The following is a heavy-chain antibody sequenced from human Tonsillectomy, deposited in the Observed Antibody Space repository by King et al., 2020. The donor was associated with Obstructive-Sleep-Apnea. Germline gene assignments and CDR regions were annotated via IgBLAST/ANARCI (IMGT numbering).Heavy chain of an antibody. D-gene: IGHD2-2*02. V-gene: IGHV3-15*01. CDR2: IKSKTDGGTT. CDR1: GFTFSNAW. Sequence: VQLVESGGGLVKPGGSLRLSCAASGFTFSNAWMSWVRQAPGKGLEWVGRIKSKTDGGTTDYAAPVKGRFTISRDDSKNTLYLQMNSLKTEDTAVYYCTTPPGHIVVVPAAIGYYGMDVWGQGTTVTVSS. CDR3: TTPPGHIVVVPAAIGYYGMDV. J-gene: IGHJ6*02.